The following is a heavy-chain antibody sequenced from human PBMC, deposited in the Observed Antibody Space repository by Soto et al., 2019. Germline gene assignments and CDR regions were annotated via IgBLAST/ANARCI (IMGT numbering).Heavy chain of an antibody. D-gene: IGHD3-9*01. CDR1: GYTFTSYD. CDR2: MNPNSGNT. V-gene: IGHV1-8*01. J-gene: IGHJ6*02. CDR3: ARGFPRAYGIYYGRDV. Sequence: QVQLVQSGAEVKKPGASVKVSCKASGYTFTSYDINWVRQATGQGLEWMGWMNPNSGNTGYAQKFQGRVTMTRNTSISTDYMELSSLRSEDTAVYYCARGFPRAYGIYYGRDVWGQGTTVTVSS.